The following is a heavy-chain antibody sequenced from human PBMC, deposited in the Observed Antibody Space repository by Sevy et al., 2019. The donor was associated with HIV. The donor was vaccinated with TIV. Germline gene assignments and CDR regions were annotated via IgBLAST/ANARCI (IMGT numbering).Heavy chain of an antibody. Sequence: GGSLRLSCAASGFTFSSYAMHWVRQAPGKGLEWVAVISYEGSNKYYADSVKGRFTISRDNSKNTLYLQMNSLRAEDMAVYYCARALIVVVPSALDHWGQGTLVTVSS. D-gene: IGHD2-2*01. CDR2: ISYEGSNK. J-gene: IGHJ4*02. CDR1: GFTFSSYA. V-gene: IGHV3-30-3*01. CDR3: ARALIVVVPSALDH.